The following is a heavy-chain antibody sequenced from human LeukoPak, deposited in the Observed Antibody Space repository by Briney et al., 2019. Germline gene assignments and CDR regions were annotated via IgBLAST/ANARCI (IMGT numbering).Heavy chain of an antibody. CDR2: TSFDVSNK. CDR3: ARGYCTSTSCYNDY. D-gene: IGHD2-2*02. J-gene: IGHJ4*02. Sequence: GGSLRLSCAASGFTFSSYAMHWVRQAPGKGLEWAATTSFDVSNKYYADSVKGRFTISRDNSKNTLYLQMNSLRTEDTAVYSCARGYCTSTSCYNDYWGQGTLVTVSS. CDR1: GFTFSSYA. V-gene: IGHV3-30*04.